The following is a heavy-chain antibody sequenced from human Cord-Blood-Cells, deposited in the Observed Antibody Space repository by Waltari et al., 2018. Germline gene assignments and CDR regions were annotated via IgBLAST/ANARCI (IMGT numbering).Heavy chain of an antibody. V-gene: IGHV1-46*01. J-gene: IGHJ6*02. D-gene: IGHD5-18*01. CDR2: ISPSGGST. Sequence: QVQLVQSGAEVKKPGASVKVSCKASGYTFTSYYMHWVRQAPGQGLEWMGIISPSGGSTSYAQKFQGRVTMTRDTSTSTVYMELSSLRSEDTAVYYCAREGGYSYGAAYYYYGMDVWGQGTTVTVSS. CDR1: GYTFTSYY. CDR3: AREGGYSYGAAYYYYGMDV.